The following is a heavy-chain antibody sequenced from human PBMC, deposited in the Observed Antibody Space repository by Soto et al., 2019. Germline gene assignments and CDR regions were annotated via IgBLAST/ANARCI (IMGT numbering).Heavy chain of an antibody. CDR3: ARAGGLFGITLFDY. V-gene: IGHV4-4*02. CDR1: SGSISSSNW. Sequence: QVQLQESGPGLVKPSGTLSLTCAVSSGSISSSNWWSWVRQPPGKGLVWIGEIYHSGSTNYNPSLTRRVTTSVNKSKNQFSLKLSSVTAADTAVYYCARAGGLFGITLFDYLGQGTLVTVSS. CDR2: IYHSGST. J-gene: IGHJ4*02. D-gene: IGHD3-10*01.